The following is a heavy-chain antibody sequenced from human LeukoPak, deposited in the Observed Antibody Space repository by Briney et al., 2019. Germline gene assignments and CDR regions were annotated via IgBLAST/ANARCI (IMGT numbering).Heavy chain of an antibody. D-gene: IGHD6-19*01. V-gene: IGHV1-8*01. J-gene: IGHJ4*02. CDR2: LNPKSDDK. CDR3: ARGHSSGWTPMGY. Sequence: ASVKVSCKASGYTFTDYDIYWVRQATGQGLEWMGWLNPKSDDKGYVQKLRGRITMTRDTSISTVYMEMSSLTSEDTAVYYCARGHSSGWTPMGYWGQGALVTVSS. CDR1: GYTFTDYD.